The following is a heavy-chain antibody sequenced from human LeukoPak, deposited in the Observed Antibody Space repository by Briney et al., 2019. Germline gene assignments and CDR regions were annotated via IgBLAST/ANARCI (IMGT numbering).Heavy chain of an antibody. CDR3: AKDQWLRTIGIFNY. CDR1: GFTFGDYA. CDR2: IIDSGGST. D-gene: IGHD5-12*01. J-gene: IGHJ4*02. Sequence: GRSLRLSCTASGFTFGDYAMSWVRQAPGKGLEWVSGIIDSGGSTYYADSVKGRFTVSRDNSKNTLYLQMNSLRAEDTAVYYCAKDQWLRTIGIFNYWGQGTLVTVSS. V-gene: IGHV3-23*01.